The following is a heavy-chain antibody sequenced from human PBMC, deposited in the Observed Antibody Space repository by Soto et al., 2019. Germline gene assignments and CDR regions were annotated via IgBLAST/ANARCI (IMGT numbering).Heavy chain of an antibody. CDR1: GFTFSSYG. V-gene: IGHV3-33*01. CDR2: IWYDGSNK. CDR3: ARGFGYWYFDL. J-gene: IGHJ2*01. D-gene: IGHD3-3*01. Sequence: QVQLVESGGGVVQPGRSLRLSCAASGFTFSSYGMHWVRQAPGKGLEWVAVIWYDGSNKYYADSVKGRFTISRDNSKNPLYLQMNSLGAEDTAVYYCARGFGYWYFDLWGRGTLVPVSS.